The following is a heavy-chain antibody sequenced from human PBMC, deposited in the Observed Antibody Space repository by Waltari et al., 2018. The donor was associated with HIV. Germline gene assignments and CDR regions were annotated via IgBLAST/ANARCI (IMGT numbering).Heavy chain of an antibody. CDR2: IRSRIYGGAT. CDR1: GFTLRDFA. J-gene: IGHJ4*02. CDR3: TRSSKLDY. Sequence: EVQLVEFGGGLVQPGRSRRLSCTGFGFTLRDFAISWFRRAPGKGLEWVGLIRSRIYGGATEYAASAKGRFTISRDDLKSVAYLQMNSLKTEDTAVYYCTRSSKLDYWGQGTLVTVSS. V-gene: IGHV3-49*03. D-gene: IGHD4-4*01.